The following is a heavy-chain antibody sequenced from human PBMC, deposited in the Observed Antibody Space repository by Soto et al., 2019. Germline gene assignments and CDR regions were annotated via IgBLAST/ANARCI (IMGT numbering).Heavy chain of an antibody. CDR3: AARPLLPGAP. CDR2: LYSSGST. CDR1: GFTFTGND. V-gene: IGHV3-53*01. Sequence: EVQLVESGGGLIQPGGSLRLSCAASGFTFTGNDMNWVRQAPGQGLEWVSLLYSSGSTYYADSVKGRFTISRDNSNNTLYLQMSSLRAEDTAVYYCAARPLLPGAPWGQGTMVTVSS. D-gene: IGHD3-22*01. J-gene: IGHJ3*01.